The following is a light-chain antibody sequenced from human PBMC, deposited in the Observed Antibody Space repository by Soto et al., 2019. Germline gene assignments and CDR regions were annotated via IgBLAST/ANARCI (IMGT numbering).Light chain of an antibody. CDR3: QQYNSYPYT. CDR2: DVS. J-gene: IGKJ2*01. V-gene: IGKV1-5*01. Sequence: DIQMTQSPSTLSASVGDSVTITCRASQRANNWLAWYQQKPGKAPKLLIFDVSSLQSGVPSRFSGSGSGTEFTLTISSLLPDDFATYYCQQYNSYPYTFAQGTKVDIK. CDR1: QRANNW.